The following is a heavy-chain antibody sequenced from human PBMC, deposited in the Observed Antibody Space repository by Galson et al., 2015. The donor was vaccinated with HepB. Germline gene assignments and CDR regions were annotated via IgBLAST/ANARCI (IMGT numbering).Heavy chain of an antibody. CDR3: AREWIAAAGSYGMDV. CDR2: ISNDGNIK. Sequence: SLRLSCATSGFIFSSYAMHWVRQAPGKGLEWVALISNDGNIKYYTDSVKGRFTISRDNSKSMLFLQMNSLRAEDTAVYYCAREWIAAAGSYGMDVWGQGTTVTVSS. CDR1: GFIFSSYA. J-gene: IGHJ6*02. D-gene: IGHD6-13*01. V-gene: IGHV3-30-3*01.